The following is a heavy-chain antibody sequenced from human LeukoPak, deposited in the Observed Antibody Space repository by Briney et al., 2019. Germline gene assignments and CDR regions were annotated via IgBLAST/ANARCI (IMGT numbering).Heavy chain of an antibody. CDR3: ARDRYYYDSSGYRFFDY. V-gene: IGHV4-59*12. Sequence: PSETLSLTCTVSGGSISGYYWSWIRQPPGKGLEWIGYIYYSGSTNYNPSLKSRVTISVDTSKNQFSLKLSSVTAAETAVYYCARDRYYYDSSGYRFFDYWGQGTLVTVSS. D-gene: IGHD3-22*01. CDR2: IYYSGST. J-gene: IGHJ4*02. CDR1: GGSISGYY.